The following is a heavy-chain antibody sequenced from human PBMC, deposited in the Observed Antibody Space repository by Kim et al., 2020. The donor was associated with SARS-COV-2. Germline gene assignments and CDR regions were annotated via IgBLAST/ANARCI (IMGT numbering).Heavy chain of an antibody. V-gene: IGHV4-31*03. D-gene: IGHD3-22*01. J-gene: IGHJ6*02. CDR3: ARGSSGSYYDSSGYYYYYYYGMDV. CDR2: IYYSGST. CDR1: GGSISSGGYY. Sequence: SETLSLTCTVSGGSISSGGYYWSWIRQHPGKGLEWIGYIYYSGSTYYNPSLKSRVTISVDTSKNQFSLKLSSMTAADTAVYYCARGSSGSYYDSSGYYYYYYYGMDVCGQGTTVTVSS.